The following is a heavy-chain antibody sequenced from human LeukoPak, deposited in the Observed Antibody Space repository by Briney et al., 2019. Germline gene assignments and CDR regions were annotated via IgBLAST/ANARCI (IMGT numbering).Heavy chain of an antibody. CDR1: GFTFDDYA. CDR2: ISWNSGSI. Sequence: PGGSLRLSCAASGFTFDDYAMHWVRQAPGKGLEWVSGISWNSGSIGYADSVKGRFTISRDNAKNSLYLQMNSLRAEDTALYYCAKDMEPGDEDPYFDYWGQGTLVTVSS. CDR3: AKDMEPGDEDPYFDY. J-gene: IGHJ4*02. V-gene: IGHV3-9*01. D-gene: IGHD4-17*01.